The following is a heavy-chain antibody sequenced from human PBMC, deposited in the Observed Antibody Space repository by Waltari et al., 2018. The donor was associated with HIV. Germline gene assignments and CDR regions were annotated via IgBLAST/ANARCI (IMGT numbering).Heavy chain of an antibody. D-gene: IGHD3-9*01. J-gene: IGHJ4*02. CDR2: INSDGSTR. V-gene: IGHV3-74*01. Sequence: VQLVESGGGSIKTGGSLRLSCAGSGLSVRNHGMDWVRQGPGKGLVWVARINSDGSTRNYADAVKGRFVISRDNSRNTVYLQLNSVKVEDTAVYFCARASHYIEFSTFDGDYYFDLWGRGTRVAVSS. CDR1: GLSVRNHG. CDR3: ARASHYIEFSTFDGDYYFDL.